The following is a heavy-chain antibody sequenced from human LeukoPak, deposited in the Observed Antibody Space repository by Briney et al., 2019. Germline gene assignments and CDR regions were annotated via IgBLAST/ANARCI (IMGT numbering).Heavy chain of an antibody. CDR2: IYTSGST. CDR3: ARVPLREVAGYYFDY. D-gene: IGHD6-19*01. CDR1: GGSISSGSYY. J-gene: IGHJ4*02. Sequence: PSQTLSLTCTVSGGSISSGSYYWSWIRQPAGKGLEWIGRIYTSGSTNYNPSLKSRVTISVDTSKNQFSLKLSSVTAADTAVYYCARVPLREVAGYYFDYWGQGTLVTVSS. V-gene: IGHV4-61*02.